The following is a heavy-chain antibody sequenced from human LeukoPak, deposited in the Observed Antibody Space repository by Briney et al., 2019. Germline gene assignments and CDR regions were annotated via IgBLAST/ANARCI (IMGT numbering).Heavy chain of an antibody. V-gene: IGHV3-20*04. Sequence: GGSLRLSCAASGFTFDDYGMSWVRHVPGKGLEWVSGINWNGGSTGYTDSVKGRFTISGDNAKNSLYLQMNSLRAEGTALYSCARRRVTFVRGVDITSYYFDYWGQGTLVTVSS. CDR3: ARRRVTFVRGVDITSYYFDY. J-gene: IGHJ4*02. CDR1: GFTFDDYG. D-gene: IGHD3-10*01. CDR2: INWNGGST.